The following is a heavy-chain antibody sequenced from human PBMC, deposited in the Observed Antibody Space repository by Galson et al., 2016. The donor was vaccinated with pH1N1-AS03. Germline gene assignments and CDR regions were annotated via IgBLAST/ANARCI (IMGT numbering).Heavy chain of an antibody. D-gene: IGHD5-12*01. Sequence: SLRLSCAASGFSFNSYAMQWVRLAPGEGLEWVSGIRGNGDSTYYADSVKGRFTISRDNSKDMFYLQMTSLRGDDTAVYYCVKGSWGIDIVDRIAHCGMDVWGQGTTVTVSS. CDR1: GFSFNSYA. CDR3: VKGSWGIDIVDRIAHCGMDV. J-gene: IGHJ6*02. CDR2: IRGNGDST. V-gene: IGHV3-23*01.